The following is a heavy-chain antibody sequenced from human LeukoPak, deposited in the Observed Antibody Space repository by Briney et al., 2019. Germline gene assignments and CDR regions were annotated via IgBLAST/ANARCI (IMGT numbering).Heavy chain of an antibody. D-gene: IGHD2-15*01. CDR2: ISSRSTTI. J-gene: IGHJ4*02. CDR3: GKGSLAVPATPLDF. Sequence: PGGSLRLSCTASGFDFSNSFMTWVRQAPGKGLEWISYISSRSTTIYYADSVKGRSTISRDNGKNTVYLQMNNLRVDDTAVFYCGKGSLAVPATPLDFWGQGTLVTVSS. V-gene: IGHV3-11*01. CDR1: GFDFSNSF.